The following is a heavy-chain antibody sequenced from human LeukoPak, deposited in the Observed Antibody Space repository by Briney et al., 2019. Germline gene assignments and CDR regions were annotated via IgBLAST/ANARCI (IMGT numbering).Heavy chain of an antibody. V-gene: IGHV3-20*04. D-gene: IGHD3-10*01. CDR1: GFTFDDYG. CDR3: VKVAKYYYGSETYYFFEH. Sequence: PGGSLRLSCAASGFTFDDYGMSWVRQAPGKGLEWVSGINWYGGSTGYADSVKGRFTISRDNAKNSLDLQMNSLRVEDTGIYYCVKVAKYYYGSETYYFFEHWGQGTLVTASS. J-gene: IGHJ4*02. CDR2: INWYGGST.